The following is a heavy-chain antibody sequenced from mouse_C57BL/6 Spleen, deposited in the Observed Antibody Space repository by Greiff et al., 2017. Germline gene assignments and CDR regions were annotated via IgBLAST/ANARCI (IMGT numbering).Heavy chain of an antibody. CDR2: ISSGSSTI. J-gene: IGHJ1*03. CDR3: AGSYGSSYEYFDV. V-gene: IGHV5-17*01. Sequence: EVKLVESGGGLVKPGGSLKLSCAASGFTFSDYGMHWVRQAPEKGLEWVAYISSGSSTIYYADTVKGRFTISRDNAKNTLFLQMTSLRSADTAMYYCAGSYGSSYEYFDVWGTGTTVTVSS. D-gene: IGHD1-1*01. CDR1: GFTFSDYG.